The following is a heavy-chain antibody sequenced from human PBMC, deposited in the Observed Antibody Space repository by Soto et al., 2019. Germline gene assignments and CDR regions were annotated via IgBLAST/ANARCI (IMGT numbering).Heavy chain of an antibody. CDR2: TYYRSKWYN. CDR3: AKLAAAGTNWYFDL. V-gene: IGHV6-1*01. D-gene: IGHD6-13*01. CDR1: RDSVSSNSAA. J-gene: IGHJ2*01. Sequence: SQTLSLTCAISRDSVSSNSAAWNWIRQSPSRGLEWLGRTYYRSKWYNDYAVSVKSRITINPDTSKNQFSLQLNSVTPEDTAVYYCAKLAAAGTNWYFDLWGRGTLVTVSS.